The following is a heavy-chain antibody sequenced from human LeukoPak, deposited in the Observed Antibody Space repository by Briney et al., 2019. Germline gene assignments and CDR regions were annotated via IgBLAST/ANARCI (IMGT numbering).Heavy chain of an antibody. CDR1: GGSISSSSYY. Sequence: PSETLSLTCTVSGGSISSSSYYWGWIRQPPGKGLEWIGSIYYSGSTYYHPSLKSRVTISVDTSKNQFSLKLSSVTAADTAVYYCARGITMIVVAPFDYWGQGTLVTVSS. D-gene: IGHD3-22*01. V-gene: IGHV4-39*01. CDR2: IYYSGST. J-gene: IGHJ4*02. CDR3: ARGITMIVVAPFDY.